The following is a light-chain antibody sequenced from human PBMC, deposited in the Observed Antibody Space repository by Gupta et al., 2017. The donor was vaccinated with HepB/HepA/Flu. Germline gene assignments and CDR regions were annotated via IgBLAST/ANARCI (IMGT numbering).Light chain of an antibody. J-gene: IGLJ3*02. CDR1: NSNIGSNT. CDR2: SNN. CDR3: AAWDDSLNGPA. V-gene: IGLV1-44*01. Sequence: QSVLTQPPSASGTPGQRVTITCSGSNSNIGSNTVSWYQQLPGPAPKLLIYSNNQRPPGVPARFSGSKSGTSAALAISGLQAEDEADYYCAAWDDSLNGPAFGGGTKLTVL.